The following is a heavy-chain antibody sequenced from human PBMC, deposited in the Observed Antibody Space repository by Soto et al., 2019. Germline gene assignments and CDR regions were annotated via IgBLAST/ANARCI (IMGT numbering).Heavy chain of an antibody. V-gene: IGHV4-59*01. D-gene: IGHD3-3*01. CDR3: ARVGTYDFWSSMDV. CDR2: IYYSGST. Sequence: SETLSLTCTVSGGSISSYYWSWIRQPPGKGLEWIGYIYYSGSTNYNPSLKSRVTISVDTSKSQFSLKLSSVTAADTAVYYCARVGTYDFWSSMDVWGKGTTVTVSS. CDR1: GGSISSYY. J-gene: IGHJ6*03.